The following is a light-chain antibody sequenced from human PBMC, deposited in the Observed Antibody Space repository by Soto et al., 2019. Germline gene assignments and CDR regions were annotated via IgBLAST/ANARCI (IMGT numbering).Light chain of an antibody. J-gene: IGKJ4*01. CDR3: QQYGSSPH. CDR2: GAS. Sequence: EIVLTQSPGTLSLSPGERATLSCRASQSVFNNHIGWYQQKPGQAPRRLIFGASFRATGIPDRFSGSGSGTDFTLTISRLEPEDFAVYYCQQYGSSPHFGGGTKVDI. V-gene: IGKV3-20*01. CDR1: QSVFNNH.